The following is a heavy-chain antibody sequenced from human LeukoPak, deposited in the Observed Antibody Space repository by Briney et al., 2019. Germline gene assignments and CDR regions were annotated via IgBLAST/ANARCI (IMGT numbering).Heavy chain of an antibody. V-gene: IGHV4-59*08. D-gene: IGHD3-16*02. J-gene: IGHJ4*02. CDR1: GGSISSYY. CDR2: IYYSGST. CDR3: ARHERSYRYPYFDY. Sequence: PTETLSLTCTVSGGSISSYYWSWIRQPPGKGLEWIGYIYYSGSTNYNPSLKSRVTISVDTSKNQFSLKLSSVTAADTAVYYCARHERSYRYPYFDYWGQGTLVTVSS.